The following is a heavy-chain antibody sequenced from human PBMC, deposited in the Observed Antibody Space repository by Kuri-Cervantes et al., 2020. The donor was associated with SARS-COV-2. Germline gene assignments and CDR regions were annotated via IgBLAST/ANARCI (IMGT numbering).Heavy chain of an antibody. CDR3: ARILNSSGWPIDAFDI. V-gene: IGHV4-39*07. Sequence: ESLKISCTVSGGSISSYYWGWIRQPPGKGLEWIGSIYYSGSTYYNPSLKSRVTISVDTSKNQFSLKLSSVTAADTAVYYCARILNSSGWPIDAFDIWGQGTMVTV. CDR2: IYYSGST. CDR1: GGSISSYY. D-gene: IGHD6-19*01. J-gene: IGHJ3*02.